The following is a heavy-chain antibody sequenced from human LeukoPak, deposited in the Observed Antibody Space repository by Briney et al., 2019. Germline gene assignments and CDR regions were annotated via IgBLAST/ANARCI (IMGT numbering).Heavy chain of an antibody. CDR3: ARHGGYCQDV. Sequence: SETLSLTCTVSGGSISSRSYYWGWIRQPPGKGLEWIGSIYYSGSTYYSPSLKSRVTISVDTSKNQFSLKLSSVTAADTAVYYCARHGGYCQDVWGQGTTVTVSS. J-gene: IGHJ6*02. CDR1: GGSISSRSYY. V-gene: IGHV4-39*07. CDR2: IYYSGST. D-gene: IGHD5-18*01.